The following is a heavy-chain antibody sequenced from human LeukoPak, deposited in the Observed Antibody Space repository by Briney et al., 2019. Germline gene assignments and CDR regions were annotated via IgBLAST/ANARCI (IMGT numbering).Heavy chain of an antibody. CDR1: GFTFSSYS. J-gene: IGHJ4*02. V-gene: IGHV3-21*01. CDR3: ASGRYSSGWYPLGY. D-gene: IGHD6-19*01. Sequence: GGSLRLSCAASGFTFSSYSMNWVRQAPGKGLEWVSSISSSSSYIYYADSVKGRFTISRENAKNSLYLQMNSLRAEDTAVYYCASGRYSSGWYPLGYWGQGTLVTVSS. CDR2: ISSSSSYI.